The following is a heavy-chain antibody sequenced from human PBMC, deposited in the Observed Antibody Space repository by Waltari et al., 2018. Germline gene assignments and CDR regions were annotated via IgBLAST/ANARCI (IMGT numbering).Heavy chain of an antibody. CDR3: ARASSGWFDAEYFQH. D-gene: IGHD6-19*01. CDR1: GGSISSSSYY. J-gene: IGHJ1*01. Sequence: QLQLQESGPGLVKPSETLSLTCPVSGGSISSSSYYWGWIRRPPGKGLEWIGSIYYSGSTYYNPSLKSRVTISVDTSKNQFSLKLSSVTAADTAVYYCARASSGWFDAEYFQHWGQGTLVTVSS. CDR2: IYYSGST. V-gene: IGHV4-39*07.